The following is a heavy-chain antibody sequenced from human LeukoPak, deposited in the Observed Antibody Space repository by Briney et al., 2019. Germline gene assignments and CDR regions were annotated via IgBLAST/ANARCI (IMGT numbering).Heavy chain of an antibody. V-gene: IGHV1-2*02. CDR1: GYTFTGYS. J-gene: IGHJ4*02. Sequence: ASVKVSCKASGYTFTGYSMHWVRQAPGQGLEWMGWINPNSGATNYAQKFQGRVTMTRDTSIGTAYMELSRLRSDDTAVYYCARRRLYSGFDYWGQGTLVTVSS. D-gene: IGHD2-15*01. CDR3: ARRRLYSGFDY. CDR2: INPNSGAT.